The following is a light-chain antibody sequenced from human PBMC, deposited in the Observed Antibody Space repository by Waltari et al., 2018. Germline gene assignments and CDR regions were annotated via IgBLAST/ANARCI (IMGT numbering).Light chain of an antibody. J-gene: IGKJ1*01. CDR1: QSVFYRSDNKDY. V-gene: IGKV4-1*01. Sequence: DIVMTQSPDSLAVSLGERATIDCKSSQSVFYRSDNKDYLAWYQHKPGQLPKLLFYWASTRESGVPDRCSASGSGTDFTLTINNLQAEDVAVYYCQQYYRSRTFGQGTKVEIK. CDR3: QQYYRSRT. CDR2: WAS.